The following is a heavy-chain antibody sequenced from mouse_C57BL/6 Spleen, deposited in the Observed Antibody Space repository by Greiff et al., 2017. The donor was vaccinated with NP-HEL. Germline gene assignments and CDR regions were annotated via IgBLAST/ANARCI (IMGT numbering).Heavy chain of an antibody. V-gene: IGHV1-80*01. D-gene: IGHD1-1*01. J-gene: IGHJ1*03. CDR1: GYAFSSYW. CDR3: ARSGYYGSSYWYFDV. Sequence: VQLQQSGAELVKPGASVKISCKASGYAFSSYWMNWVKQRPGKGLEWIGQIYPGDGDTNYNGKFKGKAILTADKSSSTAYMQLSSLTSEDSAVYFCARSGYYGSSYWYFDVWGTGTTVTVSS. CDR2: IYPGDGDT.